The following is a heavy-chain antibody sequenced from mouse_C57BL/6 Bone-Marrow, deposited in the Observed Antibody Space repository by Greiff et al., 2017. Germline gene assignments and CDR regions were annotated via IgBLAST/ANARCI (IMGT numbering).Heavy chain of an antibody. CDR1: GFSLTSSG. J-gene: IGHJ3*01. Sequence: VQLQQSGPGLVQPSQSLSITCTVSGFSLTSSGVNWVRQSPGKGLEWLGVIWRGGGTDYNAAFMSRLSITKDNSKSQVFFKMNSRQADDTAIYYFATGRLAWFAYWGQGTLVTVSA. CDR2: IWRGGGT. V-gene: IGHV2-5*01. CDR3: ATGRLAWFAY. D-gene: IGHD4-1*01.